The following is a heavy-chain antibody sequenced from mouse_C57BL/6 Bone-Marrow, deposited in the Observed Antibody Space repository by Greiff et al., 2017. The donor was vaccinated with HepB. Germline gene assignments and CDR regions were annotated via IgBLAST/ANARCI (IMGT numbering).Heavy chain of an antibody. J-gene: IGHJ1*03. Sequence: QVQLQQSGPELVKPGASVKISCKASGYAFSSSWMNWVKQRPGKGLEWIGRIYPGDGDTNYNGKFKGKATLTADKSSSTAYMQLSSLTSEDSAVYFCARGGLPRYWYFDVWGTGTTVTVSS. CDR3: ARGGLPRYWYFDV. CDR1: GYAFSSSW. V-gene: IGHV1-82*01. CDR2: IYPGDGDT. D-gene: IGHD2-4*01.